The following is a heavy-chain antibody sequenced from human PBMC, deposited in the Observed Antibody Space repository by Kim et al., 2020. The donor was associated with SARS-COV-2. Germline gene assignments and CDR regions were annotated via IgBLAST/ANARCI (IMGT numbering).Heavy chain of an antibody. Sequence: SETLSLTCTVSGGSISSSSYYWGWIRQPPGKGLEWIGSIYYSGSTYYNPSLKSRVTLSVDTTKNQFSPKLSSVTAADTAVYYCAREVGDYVTHLPRYYYYYYGMDVWGQGTTVTVSS. D-gene: IGHD4-17*01. CDR3: AREVGDYVTHLPRYYYYYYGMDV. CDR1: GGSISSSSYY. J-gene: IGHJ6*02. V-gene: IGHV4-39*02. CDR2: IYYSGST.